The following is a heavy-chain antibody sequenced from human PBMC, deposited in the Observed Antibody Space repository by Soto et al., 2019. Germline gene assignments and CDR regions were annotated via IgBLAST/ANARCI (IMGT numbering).Heavy chain of an antibody. D-gene: IGHD1-26*01. Sequence: QVQLQESGPGLVLPSETLSLTCSVTGGSISDIFWNWVRRPPGKGLEWIGYAHYSRTAKYNPSLKSRVTMSLDSSKNQISLRLSSVIAADTAIYYCAKWVSPHRAFDIWGQGTMVTVSS. CDR1: GGSISDIF. J-gene: IGHJ3*02. CDR2: AHYSRTA. V-gene: IGHV4-59*08. CDR3: AKWVSPHRAFDI.